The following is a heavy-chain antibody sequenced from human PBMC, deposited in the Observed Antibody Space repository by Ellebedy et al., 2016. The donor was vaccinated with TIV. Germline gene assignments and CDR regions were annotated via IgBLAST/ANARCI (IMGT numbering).Heavy chain of an antibody. D-gene: IGHD2-15*01. CDR3: SRGWSTPDS. CDR1: GFTVSNAW. V-gene: IGHV3-21*06. Sequence: PGGSLRLSCAASGFTVSNAWMNWVRQSPGKGLEWVSSIRSTGSDKYYAESVKGRFTISRDNAQDTLFLQMNSLRAEDTAVYFCSRGWSTPDSWGQGTLVIVSS. J-gene: IGHJ4*02. CDR2: IRSTGSDK.